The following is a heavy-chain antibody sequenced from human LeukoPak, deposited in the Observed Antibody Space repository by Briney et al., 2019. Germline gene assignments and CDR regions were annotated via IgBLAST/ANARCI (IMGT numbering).Heavy chain of an antibody. J-gene: IGHJ5*02. CDR2: INHSGST. CDR1: GGSFSGYY. CDR3: ARGIPFDP. V-gene: IGHV4-34*01. Sequence: SETLSLTCAVYGGSFSGYYWSWIRQPPGKGLEWIGEINHSGSTNYNPCLKSRVTISVDTSKNQFSLKLSSVTAADTAVYYCARGIPFDPWGQGTLVTVSS.